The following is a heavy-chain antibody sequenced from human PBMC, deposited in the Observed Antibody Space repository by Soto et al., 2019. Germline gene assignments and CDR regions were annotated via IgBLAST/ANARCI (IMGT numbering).Heavy chain of an antibody. CDR3: AREVYGDYQYYYYGMDV. V-gene: IGHV3-21*01. CDR1: GFTFTSYS. Sequence: GGSLRLSCAASGFTFTSYSMNWVRQAPGKGLEWVSSISSSSNYIYYADSLRGRFTISRDNSKNSLSLQMNSLRAEDTAVYYCAREVYGDYQYYYYGMDVWGQGTTVTVSS. J-gene: IGHJ6*02. D-gene: IGHD4-17*01. CDR2: ISSSSNYI.